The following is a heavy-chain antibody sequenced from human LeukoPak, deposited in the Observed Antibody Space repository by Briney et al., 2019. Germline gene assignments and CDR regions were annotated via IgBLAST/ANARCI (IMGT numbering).Heavy chain of an antibody. CDR3: ARDGQYCSGGSCYSRYFDY. V-gene: IGHV4-59*01. J-gene: IGHJ4*02. CDR2: IYYSGST. D-gene: IGHD2-15*01. CDR1: GDSMNSYY. Sequence: SETLSLTCTVSGDSMNSYYWSWIRQPPGKGLEWIGYIYYSGSTNYNPSLKSRVTISVDTSKNQFSLKLSSVTAAGTAVYYCARDGQYCSGGSCYSRYFDYWGQGTLVTVSS.